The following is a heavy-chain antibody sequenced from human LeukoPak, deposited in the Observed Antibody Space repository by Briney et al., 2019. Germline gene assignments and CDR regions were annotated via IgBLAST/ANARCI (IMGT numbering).Heavy chain of an antibody. CDR3: ARGNRGREYYDFWSGYIDAFDI. CDR1: GYTFTSYD. CDR2: MNPNSGNI. D-gene: IGHD3-3*01. J-gene: IGHJ3*02. V-gene: IGHV1-8*01. Sequence: ASVKVSCKASGYTFTSYDINWVRQATGQGLEWMGWMNPNSGNIGYAQKFQGRVTMTRNTSISTAYMELSSLRSEDTAVYYCARGNRGREYYDFWSGYIDAFDIWGQGTMVTVSS.